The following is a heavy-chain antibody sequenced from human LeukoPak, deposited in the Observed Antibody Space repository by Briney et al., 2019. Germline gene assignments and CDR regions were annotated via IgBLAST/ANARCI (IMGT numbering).Heavy chain of an antibody. CDR2: INSDGSST. D-gene: IGHD6-19*01. CDR1: GFTFSSYW. CDR3: ARDYDSSGWIDY. V-gene: IGHV3-74*01. J-gene: IGHJ4*02. Sequence: GGSLRLSCAASGFTFSSYWTHWVRQAPGKGLVWVSRINSDGSSTSYADSVKGRFTISRDNAKNTLYLQMNSLRAEDTAVYYCARDYDSSGWIDYWGQGTLVTVSS.